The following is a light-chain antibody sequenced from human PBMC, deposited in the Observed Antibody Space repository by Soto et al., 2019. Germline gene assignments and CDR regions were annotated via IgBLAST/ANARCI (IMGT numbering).Light chain of an antibody. J-gene: IGLJ2*01. CDR1: SSDIGGYNY. CDR2: DVS. V-gene: IGLV2-14*01. CDR3: SSYTSSGAVV. Sequence: QSALPQPASVSESPGRPISIPCTGTSSDIGGYNYVSWYQQHPGKAPILMIYDVSNRPSGVSNRFFGSKSGNTASLTISGLQAEDEADYYCSSYTSSGAVVFGGGTALTVL.